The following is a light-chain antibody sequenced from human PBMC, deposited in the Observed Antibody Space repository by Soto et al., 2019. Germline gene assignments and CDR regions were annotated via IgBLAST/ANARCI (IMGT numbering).Light chain of an antibody. V-gene: IGKV1-5*03. J-gene: IGKJ1*01. CDR1: QSISSW. CDR2: KAS. CDR3: QQYNNYWT. Sequence: DIQMTQSPSTLSASVGDRVTITCRASQSISSWLAWYQQKPGKAPKLLIYKASSLESGVPSRFSGSGSGTEFTLTISSLQPDDCATYYCQQYNNYWTFGQGTKVEIK.